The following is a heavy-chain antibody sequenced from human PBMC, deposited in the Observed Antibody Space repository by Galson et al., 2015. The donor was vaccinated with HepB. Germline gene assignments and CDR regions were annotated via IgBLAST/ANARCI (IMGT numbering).Heavy chain of an antibody. D-gene: IGHD6-19*01. V-gene: IGHV3-23*01. J-gene: IGHJ4*02. CDR1: GFTFSYYA. CDR3: AKVFPEKTDGWYRQALYYFDS. Sequence: SLRLSCAASGFTFSYYAMSWVCQAPGKGLEWISAITPSGDNTYSADSMKGRFTISRDNSQNTLFLQMNSLRADDTATYFCAKVFPEKTDGWYRQALYYFDSWGQGTRVTVSS. CDR2: ITPSGDNT.